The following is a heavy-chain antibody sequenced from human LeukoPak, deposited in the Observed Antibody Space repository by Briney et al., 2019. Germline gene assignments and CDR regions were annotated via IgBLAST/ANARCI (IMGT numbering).Heavy chain of an antibody. CDR2: IYTSGST. CDR1: GGSISSYY. J-gene: IGHJ3*02. D-gene: IGHD3-22*01. Sequence: PSETLSLTCTVSGGSISSYYWSWIRQPAGKGLEWIGRIYTSGSTNYNPSLKSRVTMSVDTSKDQFSLKLSSVTAADTAVYYCARSPYYYDSSGLRNAFDIWGQGTMVTVSS. V-gene: IGHV4-4*07. CDR3: ARSPYYYDSSGLRNAFDI.